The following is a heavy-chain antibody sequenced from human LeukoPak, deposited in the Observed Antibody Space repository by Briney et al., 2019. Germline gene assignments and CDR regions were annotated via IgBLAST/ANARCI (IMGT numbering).Heavy chain of an antibody. CDR3: GGVFDF. V-gene: IGHV3-74*01. CDR2: IKDDGTTT. Sequence: PGGSLRLSCAASGFTFSNSWTHWVRQAPGKGLMWVSGIKDDGTTTFYADSVKGRFSISIDSAKNTLYLQMNSLTVDDSGVYYCGGVFDFWGQGALVTVFS. CDR1: GFTFSNSW. D-gene: IGHD2-8*01. J-gene: IGHJ4*02.